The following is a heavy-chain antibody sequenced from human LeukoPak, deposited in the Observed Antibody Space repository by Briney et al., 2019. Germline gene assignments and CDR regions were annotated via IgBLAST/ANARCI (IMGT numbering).Heavy chain of an antibody. J-gene: IGHJ4*02. CDR3: ARLRGAMTTVTKGSDY. CDR2: IYYSGST. Sequence: SETLSLTCTVSGGSISSSSYYWGWIRQPPGKGLEWIGSIYYSGSTYYNPSLKSRVTVSVDTSKNQFSLRLSSVTAADTAVYYCARLRGAMTTVTKGSDYWGQGTLVTVPS. V-gene: IGHV4-39*01. D-gene: IGHD4-17*01. CDR1: GGSISSSSYY.